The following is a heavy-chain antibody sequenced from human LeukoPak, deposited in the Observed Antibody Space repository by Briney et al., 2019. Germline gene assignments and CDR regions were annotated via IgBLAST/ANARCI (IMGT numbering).Heavy chain of an antibody. CDR1: GFTFSDNY. Sequence: GGSLRLSCVASGFTFSDNYMSWIRQAPGKGLEWVSYLSNTGYSIYYTDSVKGRFTISRDNAKNSLYLQMNSLGAEDTAVYYCAGVLGSGYCDYWGQGTLVTVSS. CDR2: LSNTGYSI. D-gene: IGHD3-22*01. CDR3: AGVLGSGYCDY. J-gene: IGHJ4*02. V-gene: IGHV3-11*01.